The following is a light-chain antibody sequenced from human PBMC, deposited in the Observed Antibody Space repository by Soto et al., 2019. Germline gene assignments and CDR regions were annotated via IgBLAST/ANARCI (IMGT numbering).Light chain of an antibody. CDR3: TSYTSSTPFYV. J-gene: IGLJ1*01. CDR2: EVS. Sequence: QSVLTQPPSASGSPGQSVTISCTGTGSDIGGYNYVSWYQQHPGKAPKLMIYEVSKRPSGVSDRFSGSKSGNTASLTISGLQAEDEAEYYCTSYTSSTPFYVFGTGTKVTVL. CDR1: GSDIGGYNY. V-gene: IGLV2-8*01.